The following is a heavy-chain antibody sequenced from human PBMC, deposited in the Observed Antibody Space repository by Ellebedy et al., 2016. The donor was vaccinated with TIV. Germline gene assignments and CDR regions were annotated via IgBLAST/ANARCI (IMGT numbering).Heavy chain of an antibody. Sequence: PGGSLRLSCVTSGFTFSDYSMHWVRQAPGKGLEWVAVVGRDYYYANSVKGRFSISRDTSQNSLYLQMNRLRSEDTAVYYCARGTTGWFGVDYWGQGTLVTVSS. CDR2: VGRDY. CDR1: GFTFSDYS. CDR3: ARGTTGWFGVDY. V-gene: IGHV3-30-3*01. D-gene: IGHD3-10*01. J-gene: IGHJ4*02.